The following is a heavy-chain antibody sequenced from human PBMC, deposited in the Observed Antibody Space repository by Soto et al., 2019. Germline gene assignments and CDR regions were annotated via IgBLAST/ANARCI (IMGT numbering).Heavy chain of an antibody. Sequence: PSETLSLTCTVSGDSIRSINNYWGWIRQPPGKGLEWIGEINHSGSTNYNPSLKSRVTISVDTSKNQFSLKLSSVTAADTAVYYCASRVTTSYYFDYWGQGTLVTVSS. D-gene: IGHD4-4*01. CDR2: INHSGST. J-gene: IGHJ4*02. CDR1: GDSIRSINNY. CDR3: ASRVTTSYYFDY. V-gene: IGHV4-39*07.